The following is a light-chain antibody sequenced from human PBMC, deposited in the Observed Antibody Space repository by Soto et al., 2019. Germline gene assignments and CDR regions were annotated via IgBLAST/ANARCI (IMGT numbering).Light chain of an antibody. Sequence: EIVLTQSPGTLSLSPGERATLSCRASQSVSSSYLAWYQQKPGQAPRLLIYGASSRATGIPDRVSGSGSGTDFTLTISRLEPEDFAGYYCQQYGSSPLTFGGGTKVEIK. J-gene: IGKJ4*01. V-gene: IGKV3-20*01. CDR3: QQYGSSPLT. CDR2: GAS. CDR1: QSVSSSY.